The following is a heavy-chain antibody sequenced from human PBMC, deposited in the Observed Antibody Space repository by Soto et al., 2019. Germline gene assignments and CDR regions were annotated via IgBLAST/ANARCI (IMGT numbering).Heavy chain of an antibody. CDR1: GFTFSSYG. J-gene: IGHJ3*02. CDR3: ARAISTMIVVVITDPDPDAIDI. CDR2: IWYDGSNK. Sequence: PGGSLRLSCAASGFTFSSYGMHWVRQAPGKGLEWVAVIWYDGSNKYYADSVKGRFTISRDNSKNTLYLQMNSLRAEDTAVYYCARAISTMIVVVITDPDPDAIDISGQATIVTVSS. D-gene: IGHD3-22*01. V-gene: IGHV3-33*01.